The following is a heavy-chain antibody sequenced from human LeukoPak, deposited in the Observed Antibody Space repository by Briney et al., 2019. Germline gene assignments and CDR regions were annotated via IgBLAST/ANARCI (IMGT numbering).Heavy chain of an antibody. D-gene: IGHD2-21*01. V-gene: IGHV4-61*02. CDR3: ARAAVIPPPYYYYYYMDV. Sequence: SQTLSLTCTVSGGSISSGSYYWSWVRQPAGKGLEWIGRIYTSGSTNYNPSLKSRVTISVDTSKNQFSLKLSSVTAADTAVYYCARAAVIPPPYYYYYYMDVWGTGTTVTVSS. CDR2: IYTSGST. J-gene: IGHJ6*03. CDR1: GGSISSGSYY.